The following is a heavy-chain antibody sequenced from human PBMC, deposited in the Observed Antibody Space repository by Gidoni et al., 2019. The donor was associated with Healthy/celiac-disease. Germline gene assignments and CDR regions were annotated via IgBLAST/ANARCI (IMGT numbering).Heavy chain of an antibody. V-gene: IGHV4-34*01. CDR3: ARGWTAMVTRFFDY. J-gene: IGHJ4*02. D-gene: IGHD5-18*01. CDR1: GGSFSGYY. Sequence: QVQLQQWGAGLLKPSETLSLTCAVYGGSFSGYYWSWIRQPPGKGLEWIGEINHSGSTNYNPSLKSRVTISVDTSKNQFSLKLSSVTAADTAVYYCARGWTAMVTRFFDYWGQGTLVTVSS. CDR2: INHSGST.